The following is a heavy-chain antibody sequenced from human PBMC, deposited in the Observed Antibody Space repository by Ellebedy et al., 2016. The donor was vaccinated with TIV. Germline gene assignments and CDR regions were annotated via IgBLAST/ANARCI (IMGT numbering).Heavy chain of an antibody. J-gene: IGHJ4*02. CDR1: GGSFSGYY. V-gene: IGHV4-34*01. CDR3: ARGPLTVYSRNKFDY. Sequence: SETLSLXCAVYGGSFSGYYWSWIRQPPGKGLEWIGEINHSGSTNYNPSLKSRVTISVDTSKNQFSLKLSSVTAADTAVYYCARGPLTVYSRNKFDYWGQGTLVTVSS. D-gene: IGHD4-11*01. CDR2: INHSGST.